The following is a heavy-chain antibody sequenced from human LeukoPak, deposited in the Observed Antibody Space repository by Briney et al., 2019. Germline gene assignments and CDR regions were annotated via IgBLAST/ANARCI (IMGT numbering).Heavy chain of an antibody. D-gene: IGHD2-21*02. CDR1: GGSISSGGYY. V-gene: IGHV4-31*03. J-gene: IGHJ4*02. Sequence: PSQTLSLTCTVSGGSISSGGYYWSWIRQHPGKGLEWIGYIYYSGSTNYNPSLKSRVTISVDTSKNQFSLKLSSVTAADTAVYYCARGRLGDAFDYWGQGTLVTVSS. CDR3: ARGRLGDAFDY. CDR2: IYYSGST.